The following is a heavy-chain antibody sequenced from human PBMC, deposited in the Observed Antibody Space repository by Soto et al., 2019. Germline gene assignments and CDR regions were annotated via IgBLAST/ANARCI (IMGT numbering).Heavy chain of an antibody. Sequence: ASVKVSCKASGGTFSSYAISWVRQAPGQGLEWMGGIIPIFGTANYAQKFQGRVTITADKSTSTAYMELSSLRSEDTAVYYCARDYYDSSGYGPYYFDYWGQGTLATV. CDR3: ARDYYDSSGYGPYYFDY. D-gene: IGHD3-22*01. CDR1: GGTFSSYA. V-gene: IGHV1-69*06. J-gene: IGHJ4*02. CDR2: IIPIFGTA.